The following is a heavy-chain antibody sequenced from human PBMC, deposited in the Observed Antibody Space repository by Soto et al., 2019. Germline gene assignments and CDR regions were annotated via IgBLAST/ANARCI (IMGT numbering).Heavy chain of an antibody. V-gene: IGHV3-23*01. CDR3: AKDVSGYYYYGMDV. CDR2: ISGSGGNT. CDR1: GFTFTSYA. Sequence: GGSLRLSCAAAGFTFTSYAMNWVRQAPGKGLEWVSAISGSGGNTYYADSVKGRFTISRDSSKNTLYLQMNSLRAEDTAVYCCAKDVSGYYYYGMDVWGRGTTVTVS. J-gene: IGHJ6*02.